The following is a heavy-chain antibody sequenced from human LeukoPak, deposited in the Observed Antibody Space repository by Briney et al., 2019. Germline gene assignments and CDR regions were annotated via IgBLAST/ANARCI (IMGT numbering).Heavy chain of an antibody. J-gene: IGHJ4*02. V-gene: IGHV4-4*02. D-gene: IGHD3-22*01. Sequence: SETLSLTCAVSGGSISSSNWWSWVRQPPGQGLEWIGEIYHSGSTNYNPSLKSRVTISVDKSKNQFSLKLSSVTAADTAVYYCARENDSSGTHDYWGQGTLVTVSS. CDR2: IYHSGST. CDR3: ARENDSSGTHDY. CDR1: GGSISSSNW.